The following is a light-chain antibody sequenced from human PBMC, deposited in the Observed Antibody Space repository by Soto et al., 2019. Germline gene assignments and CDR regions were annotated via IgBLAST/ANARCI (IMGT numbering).Light chain of an antibody. CDR1: SSNVGSNT. CDR3: AVWDDTLKAVV. CDR2: HNN. J-gene: IGLJ2*01. Sequence: QAVVTQPPSASGTPGQRVTISCSGSSSNVGSNTVDWYQLLPGTAPKLLTYHNNQRPSGVPDRLSGSKSVTSASLAISGLQSEDEADYYCAVWDDTLKAVVFGGGTKLTVL. V-gene: IGLV1-44*01.